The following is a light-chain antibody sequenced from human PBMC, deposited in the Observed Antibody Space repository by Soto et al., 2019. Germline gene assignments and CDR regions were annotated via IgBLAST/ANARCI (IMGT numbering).Light chain of an antibody. CDR3: QQYDDVPFT. CDR2: DAS. Sequence: DIEVTQSPSTLSASVGDRVTITCRASQSVANWLAWYQQKPGKAPKLLIYDASNLETGVPSRFSGSGSGTHFTFTISSLQPEDIATYYCQQYDDVPFTFGPGTKVDIK. CDR1: QSVANW. J-gene: IGKJ3*01. V-gene: IGKV1-33*01.